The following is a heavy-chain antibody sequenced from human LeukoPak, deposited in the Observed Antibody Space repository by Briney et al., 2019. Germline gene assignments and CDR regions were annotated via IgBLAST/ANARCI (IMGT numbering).Heavy chain of an antibody. D-gene: IGHD3-10*01. CDR3: ARNYYGSGSYSDFDY. CDR2: NK. V-gene: IGHV3-30-3*01. Sequence: NKYYADSVKGRFTLSRDNSKNTLYLQMNSLRAEDTAVYYCARNYYGSGSYSDFDYWGQGTLVTVSS. J-gene: IGHJ4*02.